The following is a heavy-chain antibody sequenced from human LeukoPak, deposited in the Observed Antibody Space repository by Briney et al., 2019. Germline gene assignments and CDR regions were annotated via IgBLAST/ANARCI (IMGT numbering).Heavy chain of an antibody. D-gene: IGHD6-19*01. CDR3: AKDQGWTNWFDP. J-gene: IGHJ5*02. CDR1: GFTFSDYA. CDR2: ISGGSYNT. V-gene: IGHV3-23*01. Sequence: GGSLRLSCAASGFTFSDYAMSWVRQTPGKGLEWVSSISGGSYNTYYADSVKGRFTISRDNSKNTVYLQMNSLRVDDTAVYYCAKDQGWTNWFDPSGQGTLVTVSS.